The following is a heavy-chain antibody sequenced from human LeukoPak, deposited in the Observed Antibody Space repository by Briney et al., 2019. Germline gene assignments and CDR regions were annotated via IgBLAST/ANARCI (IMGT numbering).Heavy chain of an antibody. D-gene: IGHD3-10*01. V-gene: IGHV3-33*01. CDR2: IWYDGSNK. J-gene: IGHJ3*02. CDR3: ARDLGYYGSGSAFDI. CDR1: GFTFSSYG. Sequence: GRSLRLSCAASGFTFSSYGMHWVRQAPGKGLEWVAVIWYDGSNKYYAESVKGRFTISRDNSKNTLYVQMNSLRVEDTAVYYCARDLGYYGSGSAFDIWGQGTMVTVSS.